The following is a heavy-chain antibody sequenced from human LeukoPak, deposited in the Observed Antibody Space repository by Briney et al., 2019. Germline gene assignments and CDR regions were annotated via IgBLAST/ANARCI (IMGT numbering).Heavy chain of an antibody. V-gene: IGHV3-49*04. CDR1: GFTFGDYA. CDR2: IRSKAYGGTT. D-gene: IGHD2-21*01. Sequence: GGSLRLSCTASGFTFGDYAMSWVRQAPGKGLEWVGFIRSKAYGGTTEYAASVKGRFTISRDDSKSIAYLQMNSLKTEDTAVYYCTRPHPYCGGDCPFDYWGQGTLVTVSS. CDR3: TRPHPYCGGDCPFDY. J-gene: IGHJ4*02.